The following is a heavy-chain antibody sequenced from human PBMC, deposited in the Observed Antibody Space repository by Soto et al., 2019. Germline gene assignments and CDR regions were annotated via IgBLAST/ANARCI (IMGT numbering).Heavy chain of an antibody. J-gene: IGHJ6*02. CDR1: GFTFSGYG. V-gene: IGHV3-30*18. CDR2: ISYDGSNK. CDR3: AKDRDGMDV. Sequence: GGSLRLSCAASGFTFSGYGMHWVRQAPGKGLEWVAVISYDGSNKYYADSVKGRFTISRDNSKNTLYLQMNSLRAEDTAVYYCAKDRDGMDVWGQGTTVTVSS.